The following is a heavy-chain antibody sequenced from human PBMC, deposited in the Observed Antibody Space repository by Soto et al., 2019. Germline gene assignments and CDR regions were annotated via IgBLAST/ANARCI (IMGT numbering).Heavy chain of an antibody. CDR1: GFSFVNYA. CDR3: AKATTNGGWFNPFDS. V-gene: IGHV3-23*01. CDR2: LSGSGTST. Sequence: GGSLRLSCAASGFSFVNYAMNWVRQAPGKGLEWVSGLSGSGTSTYYADSVKGRFTISRDNSRDTLFLQMNSLTADDTAVYYCAKATTNGGWFNPFDSWGRGALVTVSS. D-gene: IGHD6-19*01. J-gene: IGHJ4*02.